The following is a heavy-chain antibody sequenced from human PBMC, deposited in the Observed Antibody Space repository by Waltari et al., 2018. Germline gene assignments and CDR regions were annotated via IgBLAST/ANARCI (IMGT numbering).Heavy chain of an antibody. CDR3: ARDRGGDLFMDV. Sequence: QVQLQESGPGLVKPSETLSLTCTVSGGSISSYYWSWIRQPPGKGLEWIGYIYYSGSTNYNPSLKSRVTISVDTSKNQFSLKLSSVTAADTAVYYCARDRGGDLFMDVWGKGTTVTVSS. D-gene: IGHD2-21*01. CDR2: IYYSGST. CDR1: GGSISSYY. V-gene: IGHV4-59*01. J-gene: IGHJ6*03.